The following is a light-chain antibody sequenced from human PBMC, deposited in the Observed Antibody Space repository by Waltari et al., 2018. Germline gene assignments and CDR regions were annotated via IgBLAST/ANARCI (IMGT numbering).Light chain of an antibody. Sequence: DIQLTQSPSFLSACVGDRVTIPCRDSQDIHKYVAWYHQKSGKAPQLLIYAATTLHIGVPSRFSGGGSGTEFTLTISSLQPEDFATYYCQELNNYPLTFGGGTKVEIK. CDR1: QDIHKY. CDR3: QELNNYPLT. J-gene: IGKJ4*01. V-gene: IGKV1-9*01. CDR2: AAT.